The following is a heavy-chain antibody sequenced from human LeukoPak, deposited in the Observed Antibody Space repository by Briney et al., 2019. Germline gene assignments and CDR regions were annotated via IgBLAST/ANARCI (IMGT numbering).Heavy chain of an antibody. D-gene: IGHD6-19*01. Sequence: GGSLRLSCAASGFTFSNAWMSWVRQAPGKGLEWVSRIKSKTDGGTTDYAAPVKGRFTISRDDSKNTLYLQMNSLKTEDTAVYYCTTDRLDGKWLVSGFRQEMNFDYWGQGTLVTVSS. CDR3: TTDRLDGKWLVSGFRQEMNFDY. J-gene: IGHJ4*02. V-gene: IGHV3-15*01. CDR2: IKSKTDGGTT. CDR1: GFTFSNAW.